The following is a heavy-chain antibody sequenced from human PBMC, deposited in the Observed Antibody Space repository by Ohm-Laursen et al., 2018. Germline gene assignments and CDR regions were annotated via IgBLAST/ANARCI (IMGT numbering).Heavy chain of an antibody. CDR2: IRSKAYGGTT. D-gene: IGHD6-13*01. J-gene: IGHJ6*02. CDR1: GFTFGNYA. CDR3: TREVPGIAAYYYYGMDV. V-gene: IGHV3-49*04. Sequence: SLRLSCAASGFTFGNYAMSWVRQAPGKGLEWVGFIRSKAYGGTTEYAASVKGRFTISRDDSKSITYLQMNSLKTEDTAVYYCTREVPGIAAYYYYGMDVWGQGTTVTVSS.